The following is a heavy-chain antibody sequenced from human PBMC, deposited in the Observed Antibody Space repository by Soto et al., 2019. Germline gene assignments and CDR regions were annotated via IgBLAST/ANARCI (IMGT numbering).Heavy chain of an antibody. Sequence: QVQLVQSGAEVKKPGASVKVSCKASGYTFTSYGISWVRQAPGQGLEWMGWISAYNGNTNYAQKLQGRFTMTTDTSTSTAYMELRSLRSDDTAVYYCARCTDSSGYYYYYGMDVWGQGTTVTVSS. J-gene: IGHJ6*02. D-gene: IGHD3-22*01. CDR2: ISAYNGNT. CDR3: ARCTDSSGYYYYYGMDV. CDR1: GYTFTSYG. V-gene: IGHV1-18*01.